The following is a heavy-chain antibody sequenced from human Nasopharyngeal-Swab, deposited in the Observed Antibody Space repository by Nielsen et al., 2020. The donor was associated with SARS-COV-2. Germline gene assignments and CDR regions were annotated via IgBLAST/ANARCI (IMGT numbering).Heavy chain of an antibody. CDR3: AIMTTVTSYLFYYYYYMDV. D-gene: IGHD4-11*01. J-gene: IGHJ6*03. Sequence: SVKVSCKASGGTFSSYAISWMRQAPGQGLEWMGGIIPIFGTANYAQKFQGRVTITADESTSTAYMELSSLRSEDTAVYYCAIMTTVTSYLFYYYYYMDVWGKGTTGTVSS. V-gene: IGHV1-69*13. CDR2: IIPIFGTA. CDR1: GGTFSSYA.